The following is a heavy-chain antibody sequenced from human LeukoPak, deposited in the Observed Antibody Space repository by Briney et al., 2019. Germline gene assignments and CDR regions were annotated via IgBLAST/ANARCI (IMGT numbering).Heavy chain of an antibody. Sequence: PGRSLRLSCAASGFTFSSYGMHWVRQAPGKGLEWGAVISYDGSNKYYADSVKGRFTISRDNSKNTLYLQMNSLRAEDTAVYYCATLDIVEGDLDYWGQGTLVTVSS. D-gene: IGHD2-2*03. CDR1: GFTFSSYG. J-gene: IGHJ4*02. V-gene: IGHV3-30*03. CDR3: ATLDIVEGDLDY. CDR2: ISYDGSNK.